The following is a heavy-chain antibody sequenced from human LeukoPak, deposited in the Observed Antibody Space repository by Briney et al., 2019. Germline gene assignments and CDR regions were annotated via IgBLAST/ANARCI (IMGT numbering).Heavy chain of an antibody. Sequence: GGSLRLSCAASGFTFRSYSMNWVRHGPGKGLEWVSSINSDSNYIYYADSVQGRFTISRDNAKNSLYLQMNSLRAEDTAVYYCAVAYYYGSGDAFDIWGQGTKVTVSS. CDR1: GFTFRSYS. CDR2: INSDSNYI. J-gene: IGHJ3*02. V-gene: IGHV3-21*01. D-gene: IGHD3-10*01. CDR3: AVAYYYGSGDAFDI.